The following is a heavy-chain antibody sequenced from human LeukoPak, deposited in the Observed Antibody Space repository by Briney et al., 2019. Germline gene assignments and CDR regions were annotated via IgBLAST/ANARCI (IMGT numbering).Heavy chain of an antibody. CDR1: GYTFTSYA. J-gene: IGHJ4*02. CDR2: INAGNGNT. V-gene: IGHV1-3*01. Sequence: ASVKVSCKASGYTFTSYAMHWVRQAPGQRLEWMGWINAGNGNTKYSQKFQGRVTITRDTSASTAYMELSSLRSEDTAVYYCARALDSGGGFCFDYWGLGTLVTVSS. CDR3: ARALDSGGGFCFDY. D-gene: IGHD3-16*01.